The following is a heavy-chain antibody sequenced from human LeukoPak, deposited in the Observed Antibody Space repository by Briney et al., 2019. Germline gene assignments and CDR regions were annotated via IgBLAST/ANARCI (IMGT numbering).Heavy chain of an antibody. J-gene: IGHJ6*02. CDR1: GYSFTGYY. V-gene: IGHV1-2*02. CDR2: INPNSGGT. CDR3: ARGMAVYYAMDV. D-gene: IGHD5-24*01. Sequence: ASVKVSRQASGYSFTGYYMHWVRQAPGQGLEWMGWINPNSGGTNYALKFQGRVTMTRDTSISTAYMELSRLRSDDTAVYYCARGMAVYYAMDVWGQGTTVTVSS.